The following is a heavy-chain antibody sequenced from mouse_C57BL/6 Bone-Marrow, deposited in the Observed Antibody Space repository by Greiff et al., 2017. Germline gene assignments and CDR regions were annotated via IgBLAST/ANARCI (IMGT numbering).Heavy chain of an antibody. D-gene: IGHD1-1*01. Sequence: QVQLQQPGAELVRPGTSVKVSCKASGYAFTNYLIQWVKQRPGQGLEWIGVINPGSGGTNYNEKFKGKATLTVDKSSSTAYMPLSSLTSEDSAVGVCARHSSSYEARDYWGQGTTVTVSS. CDR3: ARHSSSYEARDY. CDR1: GYAFTNYL. V-gene: IGHV1-54*01. CDR2: INPGSGGT. J-gene: IGHJ4*01.